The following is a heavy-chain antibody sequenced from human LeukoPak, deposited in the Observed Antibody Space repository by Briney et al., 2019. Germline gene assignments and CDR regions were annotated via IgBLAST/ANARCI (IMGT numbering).Heavy chain of an antibody. V-gene: IGHV4-38-2*02. Sequence: SETLSLTCTVSGYSISSGYYWGWIRQPPGEGLEWIGSIYHSGSTYYNPSLKSRVTISVDTSKNQFSLKLSSVTAADTAVYYCARAQYYDILTGYYFPYYYYMDVWGKGTTVTVSS. CDR1: GYSISSGYY. J-gene: IGHJ6*03. CDR3: ARAQYYDILTGYYFPYYYYMDV. CDR2: IYHSGST. D-gene: IGHD3-9*01.